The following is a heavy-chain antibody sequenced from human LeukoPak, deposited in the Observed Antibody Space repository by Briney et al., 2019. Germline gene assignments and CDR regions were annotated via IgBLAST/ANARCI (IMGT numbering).Heavy chain of an antibody. CDR3: AKAINWNYVWANDY. J-gene: IGHJ4*02. V-gene: IGHV3-23*01. CDR2: ISDSGGST. D-gene: IGHD1-7*01. Sequence: GGPLRLSCAASGFTFSSYAMNWVRQAPGKGLEWVSAISDSGGSTYYADSVKGRFTISRDNSKNTLYLQMNSLRAEDTAVYYCAKAINWNYVWANDYWGQGTLVTVSS. CDR1: GFTFSSYA.